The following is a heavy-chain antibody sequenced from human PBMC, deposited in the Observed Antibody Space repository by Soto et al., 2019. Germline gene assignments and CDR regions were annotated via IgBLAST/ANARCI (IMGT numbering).Heavy chain of an antibody. CDR2: IYSDDVS. J-gene: IGHJ5*02. Sequence: GGSLRLSCEVSGFTVNTSYMSWVRQAPGKGLEWVSLIYSDDVSYYADSVKGRFTVSRDNSKNTLYLQMNNLRAEDTAVYYCARANGRNWHFPLGWLGPWGQGTLVTFSS. CDR1: GFTVNTSY. D-gene: IGHD1-7*01. V-gene: IGHV3-53*01. CDR3: ARANGRNWHFPLGWLGP.